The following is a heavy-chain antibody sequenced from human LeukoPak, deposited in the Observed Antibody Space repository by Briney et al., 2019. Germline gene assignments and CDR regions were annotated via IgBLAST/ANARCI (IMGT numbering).Heavy chain of an antibody. D-gene: IGHD3-3*01. V-gene: IGHV3-33*01. CDR2: IWYDGSNK. CDR3: ARNYDFWSGFLNPQTYYYYGMDV. J-gene: IGHJ6*02. Sequence: GGSLRLSCAASGFTFSSYGMRWVRQAPGKGLEWVAVIWYDGSNKYYADSVKGRFTISRDNSKNTLYLQMNSLRAEDTAVYYCARNYDFWSGFLNPQTYYYYGMDVWGQGTTVTVSS. CDR1: GFTFSSYG.